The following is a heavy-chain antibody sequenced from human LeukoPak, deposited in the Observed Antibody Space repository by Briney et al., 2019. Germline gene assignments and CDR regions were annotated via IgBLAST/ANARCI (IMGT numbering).Heavy chain of an antibody. CDR3: ARLHGSGTYYDS. V-gene: IGHV1-2*02. CDR1: GYTFTDYY. D-gene: IGHD3-10*01. Sequence: ASVKVSCKASGYTFTDYYMHWVQQAPGQGLEWLGWINPNSGGTNYAQKFQGRVTMTRDTSISTAYMKLSRLRSDDTAVYYCARLHGSGTYYDSWGQGTLVTVSS. J-gene: IGHJ4*02. CDR2: INPNSGGT.